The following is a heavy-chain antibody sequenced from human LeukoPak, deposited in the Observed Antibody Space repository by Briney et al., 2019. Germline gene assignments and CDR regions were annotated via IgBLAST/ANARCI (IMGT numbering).Heavy chain of an antibody. D-gene: IGHD5-18*01. V-gene: IGHV3-53*01. CDR2: IYSGGST. CDR1: GFTVSSNY. CDR3: ARSNVDTDMAFDY. J-gene: IGHJ4*02. Sequence: SGGSLRLSCAASGFTVSSNYMSWVRQAPGKRLEWVSVIYSGGSTYYADSVKGRFTISRDNSKNTLYLQMNSLRAEDTAVYYCARSNVDTDMAFDYWGQGTLVTVSS.